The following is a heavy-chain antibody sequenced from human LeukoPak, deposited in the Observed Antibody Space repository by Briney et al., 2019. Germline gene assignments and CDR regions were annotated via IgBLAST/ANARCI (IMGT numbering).Heavy chain of an antibody. CDR1: GFIFDNYA. D-gene: IGHD2-2*01. J-gene: IGHJ4*02. CDR2: ITSGGVTT. Sequence: GVSLRLSCAASGFIFDNYAMSWVRHAPGKGREWVSTITSGGVTTWYADSVKGRFTTARDNSKNTLELLSTSLRTEDTAIYYCTKDHRTCVGLSCLLRQDWGQGDLVTVSS. V-gene: IGHV3-23*01. CDR3: TKDHRTCVGLSCLLRQD.